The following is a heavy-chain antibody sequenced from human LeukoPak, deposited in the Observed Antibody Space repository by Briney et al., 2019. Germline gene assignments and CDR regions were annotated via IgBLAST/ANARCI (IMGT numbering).Heavy chain of an antibody. Sequence: GASVKVSCKASGYTFTGYYMHWVRQAPGQGLEWMGWVNPNSGGTNYAQKFQGRVTMTRDTSISTAYMELSRLRSDDTAVYYCARGGLVVAAWVTQDAFDIWGQGTMVTVSS. V-gene: IGHV1-2*02. CDR1: GYTFTGYY. CDR3: ARGGLVVAAWVTQDAFDI. D-gene: IGHD2-15*01. CDR2: VNPNSGGT. J-gene: IGHJ3*02.